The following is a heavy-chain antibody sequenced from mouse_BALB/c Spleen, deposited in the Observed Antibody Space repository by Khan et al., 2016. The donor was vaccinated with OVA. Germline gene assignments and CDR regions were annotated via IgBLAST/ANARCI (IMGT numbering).Heavy chain of an antibody. CDR1: GFSLTGYG. CDR3: ARAYYGNDREAMDY. V-gene: IGHV2-6-7*01. J-gene: IGHJ4*01. D-gene: IGHD2-9*01. Sequence: QVQLKESGPGLVAPSQSLSITCTVSGFSLTGYGVNWVRPPPGKGLAWLGMLWGDGSTDYTSALKSRLSISKDNSKSQVFLKMNSLQTDDTARYYCARAYYGNDREAMDYWGQGTSVTVSS. CDR2: LWGDGST.